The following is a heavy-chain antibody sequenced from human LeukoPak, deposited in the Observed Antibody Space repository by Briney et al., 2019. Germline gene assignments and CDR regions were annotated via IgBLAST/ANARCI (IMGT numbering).Heavy chain of an antibody. J-gene: IGHJ4*02. V-gene: IGHV1-46*01. CDR1: GYTFTSYY. D-gene: IGHD3-22*01. CDR3: ARDYSGYYYDSSGYTTDY. CDR2: INPSGGST. Sequence: ASVKVSCKASGYTFTSYYMHWVRQAPGQGLEWMGIINPSGGSTSYAQKFQGRVTMTRDMSTSTVYMELSSLRSEDTAVYYCARDYSGYYYDSSGYTTDYWGQGTLVTVSS.